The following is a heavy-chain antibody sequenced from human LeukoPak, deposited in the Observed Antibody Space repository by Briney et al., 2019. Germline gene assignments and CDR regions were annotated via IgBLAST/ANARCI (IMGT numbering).Heavy chain of an antibody. D-gene: IGHD3-3*01. CDR2: IKQDGSEK. CDR3: ASQRFLDY. CDR1: GFTFSNYW. V-gene: IGHV3-7*01. Sequence: GGSLRLSCAASGFTFSNYWMNWVRQAPGKGLEWVANIKQDGSEKYYVDSVKGRFTISRDNAKNSLYLQLNSLRVEDTAVYYCASQRFLDYWGQGTLVTASS. J-gene: IGHJ4*02.